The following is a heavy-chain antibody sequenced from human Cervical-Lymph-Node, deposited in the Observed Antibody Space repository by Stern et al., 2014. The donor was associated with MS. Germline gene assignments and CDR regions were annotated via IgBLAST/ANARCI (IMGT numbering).Heavy chain of an antibody. CDR1: GGSISSGGYF. CDR3: ARKGAIVPAAIENWFDS. CDR2: IYHSVSP. V-gene: IGHV4-31*03. Sequence: QVQLQESGPGLVKPSQTLSLTCTVSGGSISSGGYFWSWISQHPGKGLEWIGYIYHSVSPYYTPSLNSRVTISVDTSKNQFSLNLTSVTAADTAVYYCARKGAIVPAAIENWFDSWGQGTLVTVSS. J-gene: IGHJ5*01. D-gene: IGHD2-2*01.